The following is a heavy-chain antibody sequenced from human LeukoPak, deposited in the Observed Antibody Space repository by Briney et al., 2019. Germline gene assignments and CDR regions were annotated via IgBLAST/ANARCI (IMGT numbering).Heavy chain of an antibody. Sequence: ASVRVSFTPSGYPFTKWEINWVRQAAGQGLERRGWVHPDNGNTYYAQRFRGRVTMSSDTSTTTAYMELSGLRSNDTAVYFCATGPRNDPWGQGTLVTVSS. CDR1: GYPFTKWE. CDR3: ATGPRNDP. V-gene: IGHV1-8*01. J-gene: IGHJ5*02. CDR2: VHPDNGNT. D-gene: IGHD1-14*01.